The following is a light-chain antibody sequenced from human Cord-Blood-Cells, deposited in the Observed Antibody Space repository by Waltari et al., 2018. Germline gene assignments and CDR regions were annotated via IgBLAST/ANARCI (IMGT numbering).Light chain of an antibody. CDR1: QSLVHSDGNTY. J-gene: IGKJ4*01. Sequence: DVVMPQSPLSLPVPLGQPASISCRSSQSLVHSDGNTYLNWFQQRPGQSPRRLIYNVSNRDSGVPDRFSGSGSGTDFTLKISRVEAEDVGVYYCMQGTHWPLTFGGGTKVEIK. CDR2: NVS. CDR3: MQGTHWPLT. V-gene: IGKV2-30*02.